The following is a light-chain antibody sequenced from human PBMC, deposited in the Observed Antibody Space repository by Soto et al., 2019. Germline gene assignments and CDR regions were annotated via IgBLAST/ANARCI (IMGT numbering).Light chain of an antibody. CDR1: QSISSY. J-gene: IGKJ1*01. CDR3: QQSYSTPQT. V-gene: IGKV1-39*01. Sequence: IHMTHSPSSLSASLGYRFTITFRASQSISSYLNWYQQKPGKAPKLLIYAASSLQSGVPSRFSGSGSGTDFTLTISSLQPEDFATYYCQQSYSTPQTFGQGTKVDNK. CDR2: AAS.